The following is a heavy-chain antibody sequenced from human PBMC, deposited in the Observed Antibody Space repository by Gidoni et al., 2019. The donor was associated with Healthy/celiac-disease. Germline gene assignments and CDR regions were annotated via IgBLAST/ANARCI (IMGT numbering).Heavy chain of an antibody. D-gene: IGHD3-9*01. V-gene: IGHV3-33*01. CDR2: IWYDGSNK. J-gene: IGHJ3*02. CDR3: WTSYDILTGYSHDAFDI. CDR1: GFTFIRYG. Sequence: QVQLVESGGGVVQPGRSLRLSCAAPGFTFIRYGMHWVRQAPGTGLEWVAVIWYDGSNKYYADSVKGRFTISRDNSKNTLYLQMNSLRAEDTAVYYCWTSYDILTGYSHDAFDIWGQGTMVTVSS.